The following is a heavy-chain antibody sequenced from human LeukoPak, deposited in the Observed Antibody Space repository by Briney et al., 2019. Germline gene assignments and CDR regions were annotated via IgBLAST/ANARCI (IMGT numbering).Heavy chain of an antibody. CDR2: INNSGST. V-gene: IGHV4-34*01. J-gene: IGHJ4*02. Sequence: NTSETLSLTCAVYGGSYSGYYWSWIRQPPGKGLEWIGEINNSGSTNYNPSLKSRVTISVDTSKNQFSLKLTSVTAADTAVYYCAGGGAREEFDYRGQGTLVTVSS. D-gene: IGHD3-10*01. CDR3: AGGGAREEFDY. CDR1: GGSYSGYY.